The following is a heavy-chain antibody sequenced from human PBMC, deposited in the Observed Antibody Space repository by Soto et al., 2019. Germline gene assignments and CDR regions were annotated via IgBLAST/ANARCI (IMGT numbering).Heavy chain of an antibody. J-gene: IGHJ3*02. D-gene: IGHD1-26*01. CDR2: ISAYNGNT. V-gene: IGHV1-18*01. CDR1: GYTFTSYG. Sequence: ASVKVSCKASGYTFTSYGISWVRQAPGQGLEWMGWISAYNGNTNYAQKLQGRVTMTTDTSTSAAYMELRSLRSDDTAVYYCARDLSVGGAFDIWGQGTMVTVSS. CDR3: ARDLSVGGAFDI.